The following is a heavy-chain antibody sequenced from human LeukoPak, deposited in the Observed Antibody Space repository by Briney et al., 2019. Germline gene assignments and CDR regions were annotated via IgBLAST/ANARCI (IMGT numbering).Heavy chain of an antibody. V-gene: IGHV3-23*01. J-gene: IGHJ4*02. CDR3: ARDSGSSDYFDY. CDR1: GFTFSDYA. Sequence: GGSLRLSCAASGFTFSDYALGWVRQAPGRGLEWVATLSGSGGSTYYADSVKGRFTISRDNSKNTLYLQMNSLRAEDTAVYYCARDSGSSDYFDYWGQGTLVTVSS. D-gene: IGHD1-26*01. CDR2: LSGSGGST.